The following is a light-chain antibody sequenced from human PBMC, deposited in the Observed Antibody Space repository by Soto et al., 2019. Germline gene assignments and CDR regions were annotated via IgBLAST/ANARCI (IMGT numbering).Light chain of an antibody. V-gene: IGKV3-20*01. CDR1: QSVSSSN. CDR3: QQYGSSPPVT. J-gene: IGKJ4*01. CDR2: DAS. Sequence: EMVLTQSPGTLSLSAGERATLSCRASQSVSSSNLAWYQQKPGQAPRLLIFDASRRATGAPDRFSGSGSGTDFTLTISRLEPDDFAVYYCQQYGSSPPVTFGGGTKEEIK.